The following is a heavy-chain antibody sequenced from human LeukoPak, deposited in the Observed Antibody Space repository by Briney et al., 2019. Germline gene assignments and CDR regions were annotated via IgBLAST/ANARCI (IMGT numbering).Heavy chain of an antibody. J-gene: IGHJ4*02. CDR1: GGSISSSSYY. CDR2: IYYSGST. Sequence: KPSETLSLTCTVSGGSISSSSYYWGWIRQPPGKGLGWIGSIYYSGSTYYNPSLKSRVTISVDTSKNQFSLKLSSVTAADTAVYYCARVSTRWGSYPTDYWGQGTLVTVSS. CDR3: ARVSTRWGSYPTDY. D-gene: IGHD3-16*02. V-gene: IGHV4-39*07.